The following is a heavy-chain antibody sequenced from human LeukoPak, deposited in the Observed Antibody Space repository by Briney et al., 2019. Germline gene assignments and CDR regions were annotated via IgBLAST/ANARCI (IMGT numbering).Heavy chain of an antibody. CDR3: AGTGYSSGWYSGWFDP. Sequence: PGGSLRLSCAASGFTFSSYWMSWIRQPPGKGLEWIGEINHSGSTNYNPSLKSRVTISVDTSKNQFSLKLSSVTAADTAVYYCAGTGYSSGWYSGWFDPWGQGILVTVSS. CDR2: INHSGST. J-gene: IGHJ5*02. D-gene: IGHD6-19*01. CDR1: GFTFSSYW. V-gene: IGHV4-34*08.